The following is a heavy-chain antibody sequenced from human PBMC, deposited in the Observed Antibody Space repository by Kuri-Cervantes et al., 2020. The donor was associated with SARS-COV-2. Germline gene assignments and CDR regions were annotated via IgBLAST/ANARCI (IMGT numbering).Heavy chain of an antibody. J-gene: IGHJ6*03. Sequence: GGSLRLSCAASGFTFSSYAMHWVRQAPGKGLEWVAVISYDGSNKYYADSVKGRFTISRDNSKNTLYLQMNSLRAEDTAVYYCARARTGTKIDCYYYMDVWGKGTTVTVSS. V-gene: IGHV3-30-3*01. CDR2: ISYDGSNK. CDR3: ARARTGTKIDCYYYMDV. D-gene: IGHD1-7*01. CDR1: GFTFSSYA.